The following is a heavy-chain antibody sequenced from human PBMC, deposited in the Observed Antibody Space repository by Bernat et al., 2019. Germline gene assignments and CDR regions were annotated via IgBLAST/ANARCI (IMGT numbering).Heavy chain of an antibody. Sequence: QVQLQQWGAGLLKPSETLSLTCAVYGGSFSGYYWSWIRQPPGKGLEWIGEINHSGSTNYNPSLKSRVTISVDTSKNQFSLKLNSVTAADTAVYYCAGRPTRGRFDPWGQGTLVTVSS. J-gene: IGHJ5*02. D-gene: IGHD3-10*01. CDR2: INHSGST. V-gene: IGHV4-34*01. CDR1: GGSFSGYY. CDR3: AGRPTRGRFDP.